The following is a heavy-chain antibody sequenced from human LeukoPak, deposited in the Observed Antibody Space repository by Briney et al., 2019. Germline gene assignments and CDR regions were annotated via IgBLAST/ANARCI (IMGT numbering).Heavy chain of an antibody. CDR2: IYYSGST. CDR1: GGSINSSSYY. D-gene: IGHD6-19*01. Sequence: SETLSLTCTVSGGSINSSSYYWGWIRQPPGKGLEWIGSIYYSGSTYYKPSLKSRVTISVDMSKNQFSLRLTSVTAADAAVYYCARRSSSAWVFDYWGQGTLVTVSS. CDR3: ARRSSSAWVFDY. J-gene: IGHJ4*02. V-gene: IGHV4-39*01.